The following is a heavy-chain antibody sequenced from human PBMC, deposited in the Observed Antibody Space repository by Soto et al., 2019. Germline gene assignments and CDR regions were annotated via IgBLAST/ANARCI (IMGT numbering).Heavy chain of an antibody. CDR2: ISSSSSYI. Sequence: GSLRLSCAASGFTFSSYSMNWVRQAPGKGLEWVSSISSSSSYIYYADSVKGRFTISRDNAKNSLYLQMNSLRAEDTAVYYCARDMLLQNADAFDIWGQGTMVTVSS. CDR1: GFTFSSYS. D-gene: IGHD3-10*02. V-gene: IGHV3-21*01. CDR3: ARDMLLQNADAFDI. J-gene: IGHJ3*02.